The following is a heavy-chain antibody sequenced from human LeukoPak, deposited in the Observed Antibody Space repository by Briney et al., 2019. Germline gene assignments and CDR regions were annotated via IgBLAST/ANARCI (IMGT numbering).Heavy chain of an antibody. J-gene: IGHJ6*02. V-gene: IGHV1-69*13. CDR1: GGTFSSYA. CDR3: ARGGSSTSCYKSPCYYYYGMDV. D-gene: IGHD2-2*02. Sequence: ASVTVSFKASGGTFSSYAISWVRQAPGQGLEWMGGIIPIFGTANYAQKFQGRVTITADESTSTAYMELSSLRSEDTAVYYCARGGSSTSCYKSPCYYYYGMDVWGQGTTVTVSS. CDR2: IIPIFGTA.